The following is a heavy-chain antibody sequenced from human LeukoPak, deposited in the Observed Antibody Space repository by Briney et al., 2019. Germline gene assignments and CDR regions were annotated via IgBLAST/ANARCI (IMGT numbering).Heavy chain of an antibody. Sequence: PGGSLRLSCAASGFTFSSYAMHWVRQAPGKGLEWVAVISYDGSNKYYADSVKGRFTISRDNSKTTVFLQMNSLRAEDTAVYYCAVSVRFERVWHYFNNWGQGTQVTVSS. J-gene: IGHJ4*02. V-gene: IGHV3-30*04. D-gene: IGHD3-9*01. CDR3: AVSVRFERVWHYFNN. CDR2: ISYDGSNK. CDR1: GFTFSSYA.